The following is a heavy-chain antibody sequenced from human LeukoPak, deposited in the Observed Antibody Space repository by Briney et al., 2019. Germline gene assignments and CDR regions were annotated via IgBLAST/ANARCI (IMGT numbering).Heavy chain of an antibody. Sequence: GGSLRLSCGASGFTFSNYVMSWVRQAPGKGLEWVSAISGSGGSTYYADSVKGRFTISRDNSKNTLYLQMNSLRAEDTAVYYCAKGSGYYPFDYWGQGTLVTVSS. V-gene: IGHV3-23*01. J-gene: IGHJ4*02. CDR2: ISGSGGST. D-gene: IGHD3-22*01. CDR3: AKGSGYYPFDY. CDR1: GFTFSNYV.